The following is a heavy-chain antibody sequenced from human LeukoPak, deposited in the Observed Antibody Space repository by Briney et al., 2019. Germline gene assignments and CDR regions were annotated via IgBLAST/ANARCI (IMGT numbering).Heavy chain of an antibody. CDR2: ISYDGSNK. D-gene: IGHD6-19*01. J-gene: IGHJ6*03. V-gene: IGHV3-30-3*01. CDR1: GFTFSSYA. CDR3: ARDSYSSGWPLYYYYYYYMDV. Sequence: GRSLRLSCAASGFTFSSYAMHWVRQAPGKGLEWVAVISYDGSNKYYADSVKGRFTISRDNSKNTLYLQMNSLRAEDTAVYYCARDSYSSGWPLYYYYYYYMDVWGKGTTVTVSS.